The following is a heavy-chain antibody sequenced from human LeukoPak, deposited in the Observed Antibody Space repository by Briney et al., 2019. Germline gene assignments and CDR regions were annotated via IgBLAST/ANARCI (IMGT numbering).Heavy chain of an antibody. CDR2: ISWNGGSS. J-gene: IGHJ5*02. CDR1: GFNFNEYG. Sequence: PGGSLRLSCAASGFNFNEYGMSRVRQAPGKGLEWVSGISWNGGSSGYADSVKGRFTISRDNANNSLYLQMNSLTAEDTAFYYCARSITMMNAWGQGTLVTVSA. V-gene: IGHV3-20*04. D-gene: IGHD3-22*01. CDR3: ARSITMMNA.